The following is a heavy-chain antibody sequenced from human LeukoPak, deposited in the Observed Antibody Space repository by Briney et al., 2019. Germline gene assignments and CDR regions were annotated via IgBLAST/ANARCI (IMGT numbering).Heavy chain of an antibody. CDR1: GGSISSFY. D-gene: IGHD3-10*01. CDR2: IYSSGST. V-gene: IGHV4-59*01. CDR3: ARDPGNYFDY. J-gene: IGHJ4*02. Sequence: PSETLSLTCTVSGGSISSFYWSWIRQPPGKGLEYIGYIYSSGSTNYNPSLKSRVTISLDTSKNQFSLKLNSVTATDTAVYFCARDPGNYFDYWGQGTLVTSPQ.